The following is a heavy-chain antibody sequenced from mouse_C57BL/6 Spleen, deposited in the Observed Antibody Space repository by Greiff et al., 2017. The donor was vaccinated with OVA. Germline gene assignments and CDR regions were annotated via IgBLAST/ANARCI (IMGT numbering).Heavy chain of an antibody. D-gene: IGHD1-1*01. CDR3: ARDPSYYGSSPDWYFEV. J-gene: IGHJ1*03. CDR1: GFTFSDYY. CDR2: INYDGSST. V-gene: IGHV5-16*01. Sequence: EVKLVESEGGLVQPGSSMKLSCTASGFTFSDYYMAWVRQVPEKGLEWVANINYDGSSTYYLASLKSRFIISRDNAKNILYLQMSSLKSEDTATYYCARDPSYYGSSPDWYFEVWGTGTTVTVSS.